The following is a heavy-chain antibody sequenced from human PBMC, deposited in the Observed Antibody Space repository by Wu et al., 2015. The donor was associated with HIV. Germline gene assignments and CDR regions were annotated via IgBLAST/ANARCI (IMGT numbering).Heavy chain of an antibody. CDR2: INPNRGGT. CDR1: GYTFTDYY. V-gene: IGHV1-2*02. D-gene: IGHD3-22*01. Sequence: QVQLLQSGAEVKKPGASVMVSCKASGYTFTDYYMYWVRQAPGQGLEWMGWINPNRGGTKYAQKFQGQGHHDQGHGRQHGLYGAEQPEIVTTRPVYYCARLQSLSGFYSNADYWAREXWSPSPQ. J-gene: IGHJ4*02. CDR3: ARLQSLSGFYSNADY.